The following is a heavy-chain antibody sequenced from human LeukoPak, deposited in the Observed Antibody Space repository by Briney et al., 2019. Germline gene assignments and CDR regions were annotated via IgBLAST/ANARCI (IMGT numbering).Heavy chain of an antibody. CDR3: AHRRWAGYCSSTSCYHAFDI. CDR1: WSSLSTSRLQ. CDR2: TYRDDGK. J-gene: IGHJ3*02. V-gene: IGHV2-5*02. D-gene: IGHD2-2*01. Sequence: SGPTLLNPTQTLTLTCTLAWSSLSTSRLQVSWIRQPPGKALEWLALTYRDDGKRYSPSLKSRLTITKDTSKSQVVLTMTNMDPVDTATYYCAHRRWAGYCSSTSCYHAFDIWGQGTMVTVPS.